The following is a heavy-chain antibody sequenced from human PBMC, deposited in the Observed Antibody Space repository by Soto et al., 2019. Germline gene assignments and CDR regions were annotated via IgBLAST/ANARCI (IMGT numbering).Heavy chain of an antibody. CDR2: IYHSGST. D-gene: IGHD2-2*01. J-gene: IGHJ5*02. CDR3: ARRVGSCSGTSCNGWFDP. V-gene: IGHV4-39*01. CDR1: GDSISKTTSY. Sequence: SETLSLNCSVSGDSISKTTSYWGWIRQPPGKGLEWIGTIYHSGSTYYNPSLMSRVTLSVDKSKNQFSLKLNSVTAADTAVYYCARRVGSCSGTSCNGWFDPWGQGTLVTVSS.